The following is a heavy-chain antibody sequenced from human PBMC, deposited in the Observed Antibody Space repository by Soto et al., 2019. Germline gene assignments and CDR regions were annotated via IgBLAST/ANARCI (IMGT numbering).Heavy chain of an antibody. Sequence: RASVKVSCKASGYTFTSYGISWVRQAPGQGLEWMGWISAYNGNTNYAQKLQGRVTMTTDTSTSTAYMELRSLRSDDTAVYYCAITGYDFWSGYTDYWGQGTLVTVSS. J-gene: IGHJ4*02. V-gene: IGHV1-18*04. CDR1: GYTFTSYG. CDR2: ISAYNGNT. CDR3: AITGYDFWSGYTDY. D-gene: IGHD3-3*01.